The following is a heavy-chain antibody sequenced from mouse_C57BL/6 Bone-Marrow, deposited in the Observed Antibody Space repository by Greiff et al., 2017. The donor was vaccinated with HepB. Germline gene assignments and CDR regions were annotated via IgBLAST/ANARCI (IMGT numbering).Heavy chain of an antibody. J-gene: IGHJ3*01. CDR1: GYTFTGYT. CDR3: ARSPNWSWFAY. V-gene: IGHV1-4*01. CDR2: INPSSGYT. Sequence: QVQLQQSGAELARPGASVKMSCKASGYTFTGYTMHWVKQRPGQGLEWIGSINPSSGYTKYNQNFKDKATLTADKSSSTAYMQLSSLTSEDSAVYYCARSPNWSWFAYWGQGTLVTVSA. D-gene: IGHD4-1*01.